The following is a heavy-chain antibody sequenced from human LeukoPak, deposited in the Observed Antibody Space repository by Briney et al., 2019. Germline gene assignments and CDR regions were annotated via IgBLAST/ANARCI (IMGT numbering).Heavy chain of an antibody. CDR1: RFTFDDYD. Sequence: PGRSLRLSCAASRFTFDDYDMHWGRQAPGEGVGRGSGTSWNRGSIGYTDSVKGRFTISRDNAKNSLYLQMNRLRAENTDLNYCAKDIYGSSGWYVDYHYGMDVWGQGTTVTVSS. CDR2: TSWNRGSI. D-gene: IGHD6-19*01. V-gene: IGHV3-9*01. J-gene: IGHJ6*02. CDR3: AKDIYGSSGWYVDYHYGMDV.